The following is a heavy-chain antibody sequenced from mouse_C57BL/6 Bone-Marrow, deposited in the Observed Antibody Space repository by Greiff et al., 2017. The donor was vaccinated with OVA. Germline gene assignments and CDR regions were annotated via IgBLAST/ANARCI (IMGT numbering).Heavy chain of an antibody. J-gene: IGHJ4*01. CDR2: ISSGGDYI. CDR3: TRLLDAMDY. CDR1: GFTFSSYA. Sequence: EVQVVESGEGLVKPGGSPKLSCAASGFTFSSYAMSWVRQTPEKRLEWVAYISSGGDYIYYADTVKGRFTISRDNARNTLYLQMSSLKSEDTAMYYCTRLLDAMDYWGRGTAVTGSS. D-gene: IGHD2-1*01. V-gene: IGHV5-9-1*02.